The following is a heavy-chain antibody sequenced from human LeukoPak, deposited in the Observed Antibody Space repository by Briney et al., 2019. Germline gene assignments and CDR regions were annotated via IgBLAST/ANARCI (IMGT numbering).Heavy chain of an antibody. CDR1: GFAFSKYA. D-gene: IGHD6-13*01. CDR2: ISGSGGSK. V-gene: IGHV3-23*01. J-gene: IGHJ4*02. Sequence: GGSLRLSCAASGFAFSKYAMSWVRQAPGKGLEWVSAISGSGGSKYYADSVKGRFTISRDNAKNSLYLQMNSLRAEDTAVYYCASTYSSTWSYINFDYWGQGTLVTVSS. CDR3: ASTYSSTWSYINFDY.